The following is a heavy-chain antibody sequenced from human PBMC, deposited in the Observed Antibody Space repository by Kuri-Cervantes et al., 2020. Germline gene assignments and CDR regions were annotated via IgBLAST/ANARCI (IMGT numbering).Heavy chain of an antibody. D-gene: IGHD6-19*01. J-gene: IGHJ4*02. CDR3: ARGSGWYGY. V-gene: IGHV4-39*07. CDR2: IYYSGST. CDR1: GGSIRSSSYY. Sequence: ESLKISCTVSGGSIRSSSYYWGWIRQPPGKGLEWIGSIYYSGSTYYNPSLKSRVTISVDTSKNQFSVKLSSVTAADTAVYYCARGSGWYGYWGQGTLVTVSS.